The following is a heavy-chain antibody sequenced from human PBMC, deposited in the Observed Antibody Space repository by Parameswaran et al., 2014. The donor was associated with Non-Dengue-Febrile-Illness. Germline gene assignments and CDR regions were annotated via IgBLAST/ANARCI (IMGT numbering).Heavy chain of an antibody. Sequence: WIRQPPGKGLEWVAVIWYDGSNKYYADSVKGRFTISRDNSKNTLYLQMNSLRAEDTAVYYCAREGIAVAGTAIDYWGQGTLVTVSS. D-gene: IGHD6-19*01. J-gene: IGHJ4*02. CDR2: IWYDGSNK. CDR3: AREGIAVAGTAIDY. V-gene: IGHV3-33*01.